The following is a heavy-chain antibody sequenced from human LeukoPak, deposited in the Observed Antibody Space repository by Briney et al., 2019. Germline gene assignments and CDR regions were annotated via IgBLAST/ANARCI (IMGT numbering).Heavy chain of an antibody. CDR1: GFTFSSYS. CDR3: ARDLRTTTSGVNV. V-gene: IGHV3-21*01. J-gene: IGHJ6*04. D-gene: IGHD2/OR15-2a*01. CDR2: ISSSSSYI. Sequence: GGSLRLSCAASGFTFSSYSMHWVRQAPGKGLEWVSSISSSSSYIYYADSVKGRFTISRDNAKNSLYVQMNSLRAEDTAVYYCARDLRTTTSGVNVWGKGTTVTVSS.